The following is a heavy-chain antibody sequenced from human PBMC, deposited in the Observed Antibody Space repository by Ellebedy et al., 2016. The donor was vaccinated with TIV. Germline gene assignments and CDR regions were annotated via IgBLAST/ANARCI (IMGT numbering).Heavy chain of an antibody. CDR3: RQGHYADY. J-gene: IGHJ4*02. V-gene: IGHV3-23*01. Sequence: GGSLRLSXAASGFSLSNSFMSWIRQAPGKGLEWVSTLTADGRSTYFADSVKGRFTISRDNSKNTMYLQMNNLRADDTAVYYCRQGHYADYWGQGTLVTVSS. CDR2: LTADGRST. CDR1: GFSLSNSF.